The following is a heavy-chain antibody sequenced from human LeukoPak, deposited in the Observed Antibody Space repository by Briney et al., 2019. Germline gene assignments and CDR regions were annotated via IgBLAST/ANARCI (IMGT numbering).Heavy chain of an antibody. Sequence: ASVKVSCKPSGYTFTSYGISWVRQAPGQGLEWMGWISAYNGNTNYAQKLQGRVTMTTDTSTSTAYMELRSLRSDDTAVYYCARSIVIAAAGTHNWFDPWGQGTLVTVSS. CDR2: ISAYNGNT. D-gene: IGHD6-13*01. CDR1: GYTFTSYG. V-gene: IGHV1-18*01. J-gene: IGHJ5*02. CDR3: ARSIVIAAAGTHNWFDP.